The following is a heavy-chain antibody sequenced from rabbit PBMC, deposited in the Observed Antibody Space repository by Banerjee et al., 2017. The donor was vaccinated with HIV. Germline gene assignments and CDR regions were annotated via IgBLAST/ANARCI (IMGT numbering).Heavy chain of an antibody. D-gene: IGHD8-1*01. V-gene: IGHV1S43*01. J-gene: IGHJ4*01. CDR3: ARGTGSNYWYYFNL. CDR1: GIDFSSYYY. CDR2: IYSISGST. Sequence: QEQLVESGGGLVQPGGSLKLSCKASGIDFSSYYYMCWVRQAPGKGLELIACIYSISGSTWYASWVNGRFPISRSTSLNTVDLKMTSLTAADTATYFCARGTGSNYWYYFNLWGPGTLVTVS.